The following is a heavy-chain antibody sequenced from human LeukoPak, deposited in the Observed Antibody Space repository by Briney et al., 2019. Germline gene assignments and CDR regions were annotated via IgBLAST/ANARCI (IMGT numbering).Heavy chain of an antibody. CDR3: ARDRIDSSGYYYPDHDAFDI. CDR1: GFTFSSYS. D-gene: IGHD3-22*01. V-gene: IGHV3-21*01. Sequence: GGSLRLSCAASGFTFSSYSMNWVRQAPGKGLEWVSSISSSSSYIYYADSVKGRFTISRDNAKNSLYLQMNSLRAEDTAVYYCARDRIDSSGYYYPDHDAFDIWGQGTMVTVSS. CDR2: ISSSSSYI. J-gene: IGHJ3*02.